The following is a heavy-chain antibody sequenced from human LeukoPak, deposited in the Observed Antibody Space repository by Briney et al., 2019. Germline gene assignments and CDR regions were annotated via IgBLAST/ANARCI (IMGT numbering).Heavy chain of an antibody. CDR2: INAGNGKT. Sequence: ASVTVSCQASGYTFTSYAMHWVRQAPGQRLEWMGWINAGNGKTKYSQKFQGRVTFTRDTSASTAYMELSSLISEDTAVYYCARGVYGYLYFYFLGQGNPVTLSP. CDR1: GYTFTSYA. V-gene: IGHV1-3*01. J-gene: IGHJ4*02. CDR3: ARGVYGYLYFYF. D-gene: IGHD5/OR15-5a*01.